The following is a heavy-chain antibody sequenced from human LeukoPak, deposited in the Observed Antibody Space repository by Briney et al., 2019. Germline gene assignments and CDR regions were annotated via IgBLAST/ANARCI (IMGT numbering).Heavy chain of an antibody. V-gene: IGHV1-2*02. Sequence: GASVKVSCKASGYTFTGYYMHWVRQAPGQGLEWMGWINPNSGGTNYAQKFQGRVTMTRDTSISTAYMELSRLRSDDTAVYYCARAHSGWYGRTYDYWGQGALVTVSS. D-gene: IGHD6-19*01. CDR2: INPNSGGT. J-gene: IGHJ4*02. CDR1: GYTFTGYY. CDR3: ARAHSGWYGRTYDY.